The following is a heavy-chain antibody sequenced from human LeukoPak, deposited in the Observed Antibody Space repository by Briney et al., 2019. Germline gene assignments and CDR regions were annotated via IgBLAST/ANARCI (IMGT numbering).Heavy chain of an antibody. V-gene: IGHV2-5*01. J-gene: IGHJ3*02. CDR2: ISWNDNQ. CDR1: GFSLTTSGVS. CDR3: ARIIGARGAFDI. D-gene: IGHD7-27*01. Sequence: SGPTLVKPTQTLTLTCTFSGFSLTTSGVSVGWIRQPPGKALEWLALISWNDNQRYSPSLRTRLTITKDTSKDQVVLTMTNMDPVDTATYYCARIIGARGAFDIWGQGTMVTVSS.